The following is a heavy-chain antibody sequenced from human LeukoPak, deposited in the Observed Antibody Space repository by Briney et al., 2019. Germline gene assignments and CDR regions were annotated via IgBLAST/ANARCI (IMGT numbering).Heavy chain of an antibody. CDR3: AKRGHYSINWYHYFDY. Sequence: GGSLRLSCAASGFTFTTYGLHWVRQGPGKGLDWVAAIASNGGSEYYADSVKGRFTISRDNSKNTLFLQMNSLRPDDTAVYYCAKRGHYSINWYHYFDYWGQGTLVTVSS. J-gene: IGHJ4*02. CDR1: GFTFTTYG. CDR2: IASNGGSE. D-gene: IGHD6-13*01. V-gene: IGHV3-30*18.